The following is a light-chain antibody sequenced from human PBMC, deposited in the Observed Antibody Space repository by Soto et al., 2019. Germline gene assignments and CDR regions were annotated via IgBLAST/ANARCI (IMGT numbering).Light chain of an antibody. Sequence: QSALTQPASVSGSPGQSITISCTGNSSDVGGSNYVSWYQQHPGKAPKLIIFDVSHRPSGFSNRFSGSKSGNTASLTISGAQAEDEADYYCSSYTSSSTYVFGTGTKLTVL. CDR1: SSDVGGSNY. V-gene: IGLV2-14*03. CDR3: SSYTSSSTYV. J-gene: IGLJ1*01. CDR2: DVS.